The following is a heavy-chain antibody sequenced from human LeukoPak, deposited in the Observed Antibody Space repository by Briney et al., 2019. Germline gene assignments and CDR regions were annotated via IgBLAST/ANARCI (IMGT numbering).Heavy chain of an antibody. D-gene: IGHD3-22*01. CDR2: TSSGGDYT. CDR1: GFTFSIYA. CDR3: AKDRPNYYESNGHYYRRDGDS. V-gene: IGHV3-23*01. J-gene: IGHJ5*01. Sequence: GGSLRLSCAASGFTFSIYAMGWVRQAPGKGLEWVSSTSSGGDYTYYAGSVKGRFTISRDNSKNTLYLQMNSLRAEDTATYYCAKDRPNYYESNGHYYRRDGDSWGQGTLVTVSS.